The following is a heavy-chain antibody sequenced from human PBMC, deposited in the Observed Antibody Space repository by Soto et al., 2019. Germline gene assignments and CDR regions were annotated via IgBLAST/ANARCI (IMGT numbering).Heavy chain of an antibody. CDR2: ISYDGSNK. J-gene: IGHJ4*02. CDR3: ASMYSSGWPSTNFDY. CDR1: GFTFSSYA. V-gene: IGHV3-30-3*01. D-gene: IGHD6-19*01. Sequence: GGSLRLSCAASGFTFSSYAMHWVRQAPGKGLEWVAVISYDGSNKYYADSVKGRFTISRDNSKNTLYLQMNSLRAEDTAVYYCASMYSSGWPSTNFDYWGQGTLVTVSS.